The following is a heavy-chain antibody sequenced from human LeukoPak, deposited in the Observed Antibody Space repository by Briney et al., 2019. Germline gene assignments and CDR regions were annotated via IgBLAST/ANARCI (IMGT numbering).Heavy chain of an antibody. D-gene: IGHD5-18*01. CDR2: IYYSGSN. V-gene: IGHV4-39*01. J-gene: IGHJ3*02. CDR3: ARLPKDTAMVTHAFDM. CDR1: GGSISSSSYY. Sequence: SETLSLTCTVSGGSISSSSYYWGWIRQPPGKWLEWIGSIYYSGSNYYNPSLKSRVTISVDTSKNQFSLKLASVTAADTAVYYCARLPKDTAMVTHAFDMWGKGTMVTVS.